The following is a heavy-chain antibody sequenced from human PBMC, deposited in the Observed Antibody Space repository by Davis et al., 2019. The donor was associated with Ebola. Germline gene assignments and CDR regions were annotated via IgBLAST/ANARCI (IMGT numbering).Heavy chain of an antibody. Sequence: SETLSLTCAAYGGSFSGYYWTWIRQPPGKGLEWIGEINHSGRTNYNPSLKSRVTISVDTSKNQFSLKLSSVTAADTAVYYCARCSYYDSSGYFSGLDYWGQGTLVTVSS. J-gene: IGHJ4*02. CDR2: INHSGRT. CDR3: ARCSYYDSSGYFSGLDY. D-gene: IGHD3-22*01. V-gene: IGHV4-34*01. CDR1: GGSFSGYY.